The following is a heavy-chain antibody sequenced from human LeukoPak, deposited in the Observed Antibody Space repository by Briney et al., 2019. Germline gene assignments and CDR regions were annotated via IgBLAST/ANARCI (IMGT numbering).Heavy chain of an antibody. D-gene: IGHD2-15*01. CDR3: ARDRGKLYWAFDI. Sequence: PGGTLRLSCVASGFTFSSYSMNWVRQAPGKGLEWVSSISSSSSYIYYADSVKGRFTISRDNAKNSLYLQMNSLRAEDTAVYYCARDRGKLYWAFDIWGQGTMVTVSS. CDR1: GFTFSSYS. V-gene: IGHV3-21*01. J-gene: IGHJ3*02. CDR2: ISSSSSYI.